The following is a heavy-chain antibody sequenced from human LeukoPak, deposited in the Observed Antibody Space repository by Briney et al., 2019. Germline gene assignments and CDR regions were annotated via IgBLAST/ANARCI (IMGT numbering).Heavy chain of an antibody. V-gene: IGHV1-18*01. J-gene: IGHJ4*02. CDR3: ARTLSPPIQLYATF. D-gene: IGHD5-18*01. Sequence: GASVKVSCKASVYTFTSYGISWVRQAPGQGLEWMGWISAYNGNTNYAQKLQGRVTMTTDTSTSTAYMELRSLRSDDTAVYYCARTLSPPIQLYATFWGQGTLVTVSS. CDR1: VYTFTSYG. CDR2: ISAYNGNT.